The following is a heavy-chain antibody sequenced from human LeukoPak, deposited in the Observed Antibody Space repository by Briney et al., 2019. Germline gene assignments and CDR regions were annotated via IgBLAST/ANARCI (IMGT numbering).Heavy chain of an antibody. CDR3: ASLYGGNAPFDY. J-gene: IGHJ4*02. CDR2: IYSGGST. D-gene: IGHD4-23*01. CDR1: GFTVSSNY. Sequence: GGSLRLSCAASGFTVSSNYMSWVRQAPGKGLEWVSVIYSGGSTYYADSVKGRFTISRDNSKNTLYLQMNSLRAEDTAVYYCASLYGGNAPFDYWGQGTLVTVSS. V-gene: IGHV3-66*01.